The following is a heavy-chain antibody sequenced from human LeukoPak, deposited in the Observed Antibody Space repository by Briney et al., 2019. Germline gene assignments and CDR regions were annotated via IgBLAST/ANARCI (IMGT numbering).Heavy chain of an antibody. CDR3: AKAITMIVVVRYYFDY. V-gene: IGHV3-7*03. D-gene: IGHD3-22*01. CDR1: GFTFSSYW. CDR2: IKQDGSEK. J-gene: IGHJ4*02. Sequence: GGSLRLSCAASGFTFSSYWMSWVRQAPGKGLEWVANIKQDGSEKYYVDSVKGRFTISRDNTKNSLYLQMNSLRAEDTAVYYCAKAITMIVVVRYYFDYWGLGTLVTVSS.